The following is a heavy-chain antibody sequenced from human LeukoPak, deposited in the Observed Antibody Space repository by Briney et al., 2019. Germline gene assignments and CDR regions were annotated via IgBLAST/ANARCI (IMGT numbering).Heavy chain of an antibody. J-gene: IGHJ6*03. Sequence: SETLSLTCAVSGYSISSGYYWGWIRQPPGKGLEWIGSSYHSGSTYYNPSLRSRVTISVDTSKNQFSLKLSSVTAADTAVYYCARVLYSSGWDGDYYYYMDVWGKGTTVTVSS. CDR1: GYSISSGYY. CDR2: SYHSGST. CDR3: ARVLYSSGWDGDYYYYMDV. D-gene: IGHD6-19*01. V-gene: IGHV4-38-2*01.